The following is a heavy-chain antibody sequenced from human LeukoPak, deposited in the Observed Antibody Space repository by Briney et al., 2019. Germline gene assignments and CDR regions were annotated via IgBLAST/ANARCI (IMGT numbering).Heavy chain of an antibody. D-gene: IGHD1-26*01. Sequence: GGSLRLSCAASGFTFSSYNMNWVRQAAGKGLKWVSSISSSSSYIYYADSVKGRFTISRDNAKNSLYLQMNSLRAEDTAVYYCARASGSYFIDYWGQGTLVTVSS. CDR2: ISSSSSYI. CDR3: ARASGSYFIDY. CDR1: GFTFSSYN. V-gene: IGHV3-21*01. J-gene: IGHJ4*02.